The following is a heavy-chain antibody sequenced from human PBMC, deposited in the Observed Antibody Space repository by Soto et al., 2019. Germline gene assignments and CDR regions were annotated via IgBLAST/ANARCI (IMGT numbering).Heavy chain of an antibody. CDR2: ISYDGSNK. CDR3: AKVGYDTFGYYLRSFDC. Sequence: GGSLRLSCAASGFTFSSYGMHWVRQAPGKGLEWVAVISYDGSNKYYADSVKGRFTISRDNSKNTLYLQMNSLRVEDTAVYYCAKVGYDTFGYYLRSFDCWGQGILVTVSS. J-gene: IGHJ4*02. V-gene: IGHV3-30*18. D-gene: IGHD3-3*01. CDR1: GFTFSSYG.